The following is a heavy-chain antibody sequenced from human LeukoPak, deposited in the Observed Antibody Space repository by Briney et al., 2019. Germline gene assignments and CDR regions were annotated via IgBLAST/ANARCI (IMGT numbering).Heavy chain of an antibody. CDR2: INEDGSGK. Sequence: PGGSLRLSCAASGFTFSSYWMSWVRQAPGRGLQWVANINEDGSGKYCVDSVKGRLTISRDNAKESLFLQMNSLRAEDTAVYYCARYSGSYYSFDYWGQGTLVTVSS. J-gene: IGHJ4*02. CDR3: ARYSGSYYSFDY. CDR1: GFTFSSYW. D-gene: IGHD1-26*01. V-gene: IGHV3-7*05.